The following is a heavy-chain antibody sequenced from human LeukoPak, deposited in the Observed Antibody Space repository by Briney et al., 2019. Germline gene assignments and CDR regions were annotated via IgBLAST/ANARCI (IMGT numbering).Heavy chain of an antibody. D-gene: IGHD5-18*01. CDR1: GGTFSSYA. J-gene: IGHJ4*02. CDR3: ARDPGYSYGYAADY. CDR2: ISAYNGNT. Sequence: ASVKVSCKASGGTFSSYAISWVRQAPGQGLEWMGWISAYNGNTNYAQKLQGRVTMTTDTSTSTAYMELRSLRSDDTAVYYCARDPGYSYGYAADYWGQGTLVTVSS. V-gene: IGHV1-18*01.